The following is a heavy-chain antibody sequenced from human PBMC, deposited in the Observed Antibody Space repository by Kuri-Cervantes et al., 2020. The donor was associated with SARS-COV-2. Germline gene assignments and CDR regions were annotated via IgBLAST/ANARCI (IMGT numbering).Heavy chain of an antibody. D-gene: IGHD2-2*01. CDR2: IDPSDSYT. CDR1: GYSFTSYW. J-gene: IGHJ6*02. CDR3: AVRGGYCSSTSCQYNYYYYYGMDV. V-gene: IGHV5-10-1*01. Sequence: GESLKISCKGSGYSFTSYWISWVRQMPGKGLEWMGRIDPSDSYTNYSPSFQGHVTISADKSISTAYLQWSSLKASDTAMYYCAVRGGYCSSTSCQYNYYYYYGMDVWGQGTTVTVSS.